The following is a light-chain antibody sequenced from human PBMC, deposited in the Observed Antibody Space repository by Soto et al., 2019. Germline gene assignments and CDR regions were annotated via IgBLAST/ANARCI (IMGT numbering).Light chain of an antibody. CDR3: AAWDDSLKGGV. V-gene: IGLV1-44*01. CDR2: ANN. J-gene: IGLJ3*02. CDR1: SSNIGSEN. Sequence: QSVLTQPPSASGTPGQRATISCSGSSSNIGSENVNWYQQVPGTAPKLLIYANNQRPSGVPDRFSVSKSGTSASLAIGGLQSEDEADYYCAAWDDSLKGGVFGGGTKLTVL.